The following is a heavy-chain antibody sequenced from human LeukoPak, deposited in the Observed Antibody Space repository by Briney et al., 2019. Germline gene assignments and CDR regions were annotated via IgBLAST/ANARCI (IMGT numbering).Heavy chain of an antibody. CDR3: ARENPERYCSGGSCYLYYFDY. CDR2: INQDGSEK. Sequence: PGGSLRLSCAASGFTFRSYAMSWVRQAPGKGLEWVANINQDGSEKYYVDSVKGRFTISRDNAKNSLYLQMNSLRAEDTAVYYCARENPERYCSGGSCYLYYFDYWGQGTLVTVSS. V-gene: IGHV3-7*01. J-gene: IGHJ4*02. D-gene: IGHD2-15*01. CDR1: GFTFRSYA.